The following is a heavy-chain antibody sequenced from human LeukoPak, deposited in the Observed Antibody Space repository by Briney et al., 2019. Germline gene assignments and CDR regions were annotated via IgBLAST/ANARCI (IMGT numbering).Heavy chain of an antibody. J-gene: IGHJ3*02. Sequence: ASVKVSCKASGYTFTGYYMHWVRQAPGQGLEWMGWINPNSGGTNYAQKFQGRVTMTRDTSISKAYMELSRLRSDDTAVYYCASDWGLSQLEYCSNTNCYMGAFDIWGQGTMVTVSS. CDR1: GYTFTGYY. V-gene: IGHV1-2*02. D-gene: IGHD2-2*02. CDR3: ASDWGLSQLEYCSNTNCYMGAFDI. CDR2: INPNSGGT.